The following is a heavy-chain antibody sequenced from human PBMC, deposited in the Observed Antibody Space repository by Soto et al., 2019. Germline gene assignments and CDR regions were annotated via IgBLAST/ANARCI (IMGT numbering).Heavy chain of an antibody. J-gene: IGHJ3*02. Sequence: ASVKVSCKASGYTFTSYGISWVRQAPGQGLEWMGWISAYNGNTNYAQKLQGRVTMTTDTSTSTAYMELRSLRSDDTAVYYCARVLLWFGELLYAFDIWGQGTMVTVS. CDR2: ISAYNGNT. V-gene: IGHV1-18*01. CDR1: GYTFTSYG. CDR3: ARVLLWFGELLYAFDI. D-gene: IGHD3-10*01.